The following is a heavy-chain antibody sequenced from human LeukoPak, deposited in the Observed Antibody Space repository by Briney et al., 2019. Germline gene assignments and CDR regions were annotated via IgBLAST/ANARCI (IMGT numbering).Heavy chain of an antibody. J-gene: IGHJ4*02. Sequence: GGSLRLSCVVSGITLSNYGMSWVRQAPGKGLEWVAGISDRGGSTNYADSVKGRFTISRDNPKSTLYLKMNSMRSEDTAVYFCAERGVVIRAVLVVGFHKEAYYFDSWGQGALVTVSS. CDR3: AERGVVIRAVLVVGFHKEAYYFDS. CDR1: GITLSNYG. CDR2: ISDRGGST. V-gene: IGHV3-23*01. D-gene: IGHD2-15*01.